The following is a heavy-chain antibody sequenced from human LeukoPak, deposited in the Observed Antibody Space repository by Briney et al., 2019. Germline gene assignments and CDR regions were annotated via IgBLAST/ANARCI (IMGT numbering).Heavy chain of an antibody. V-gene: IGHV3-23*01. D-gene: IGHD3-9*01. CDR3: AKDISDWLLYNDY. CDR2: ISGSGGST. Sequence: SGGSLRLSCAASGFTFSSYAMSWVRQAPGKGLEWVSAISGSGGSTYYADSAKGRFTISRDNSKNTLYLQMNSLRAEDTAVYYCAKDISDWLLYNDYWGQGTLVTVSS. CDR1: GFTFSSYA. J-gene: IGHJ4*02.